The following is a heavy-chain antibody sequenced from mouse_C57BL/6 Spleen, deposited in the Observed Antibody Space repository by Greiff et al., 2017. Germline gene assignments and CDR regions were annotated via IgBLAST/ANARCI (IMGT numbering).Heavy chain of an antibody. CDR1: GYTFTSYW. CDR3: ARGLYGSNYFDY. Sequence: VQLQQPGAELVRPGSSVKLSCKASGYTFTSYWMHWVKQRPIQGLEWIGNIDPSDSETHYNQKFKDKATLTVDKSSSTAYMQLSSLTSEDSAVYYCARGLYGSNYFDYWGQGTTLTGSS. J-gene: IGHJ2*01. V-gene: IGHV1-52*01. CDR2: IDPSDSET. D-gene: IGHD1-1*01.